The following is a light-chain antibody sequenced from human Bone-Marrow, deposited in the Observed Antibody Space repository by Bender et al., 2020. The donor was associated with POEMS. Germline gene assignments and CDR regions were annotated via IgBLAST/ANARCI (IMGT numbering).Light chain of an antibody. J-gene: IGLJ2*01. CDR1: RLGDKY. V-gene: IGLV3-1*01. Sequence: SNELTQPPSVSVSPGQTASITCSGHRLGDKYAFWYQRKPGQSPLLLIYQDNRRPSGIPERFSGSNSDNTATLTISGTQAVDEADYYCQAWNTSTVLFGGGTKLTVL. CDR2: QDN. CDR3: QAWNTSTVL.